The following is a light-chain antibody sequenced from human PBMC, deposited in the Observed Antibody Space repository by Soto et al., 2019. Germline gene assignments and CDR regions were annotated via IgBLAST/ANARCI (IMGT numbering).Light chain of an antibody. Sequence: SVLTQPASVSGSPGQSITISCTGTSIDVGGYNYVSWYQPHPGKAPKLMIYDVSNRPSGVSNRFSGSKSGNTASLTISGLQAEDEADYYCSSYTSSSTYVFGTGTKVTVL. J-gene: IGLJ1*01. CDR2: DVS. CDR3: SSYTSSSTYV. CDR1: SIDVGGYNY. V-gene: IGLV2-14*01.